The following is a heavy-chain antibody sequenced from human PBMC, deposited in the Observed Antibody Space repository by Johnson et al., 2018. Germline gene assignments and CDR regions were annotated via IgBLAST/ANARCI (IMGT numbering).Heavy chain of an antibody. Sequence: VQLVESGGGVVEPGRSLRLSCAASGFTVSSNYMSWVRQAPGKGLEWVSVIYSGGSTYDADSVKGRFTISRDNAKNTLYLQMNSLRAEDTAVYYCAKDTRFYYYGMDVWGQGTTVTVSS. J-gene: IGHJ6*02. V-gene: IGHV3-66*02. CDR3: AKDTRFYYYGMDV. CDR1: GFTVSSNY. CDR2: IYSGGST. D-gene: IGHD3-3*01.